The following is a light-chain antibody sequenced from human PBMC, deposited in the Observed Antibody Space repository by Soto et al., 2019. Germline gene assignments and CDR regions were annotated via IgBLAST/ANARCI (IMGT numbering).Light chain of an antibody. CDR1: QNIRSR. J-gene: IGKJ1*01. V-gene: IGKV1-5*01. CDR3: QQYNSYWT. CDR2: DAS. Sequence: DFQMTQSPSTLSASVGDRVTITCRASQNIRSRLAWFQQKPGKAPKLLIYDASSLESGVPSRFSGSGSGTEFTLTISSLQPDDFATYYCQQYNSYWTFGQGTKVDI.